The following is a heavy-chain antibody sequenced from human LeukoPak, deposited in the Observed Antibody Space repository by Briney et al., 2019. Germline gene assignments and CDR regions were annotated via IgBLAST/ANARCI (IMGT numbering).Heavy chain of an antibody. Sequence: SEILSLTCTVCGGSISSYYWSWLRQPAGKGLEWIGRIYTSESTNYNPSLTSRVTMSVDTSKNQFSLKLSSVTASDTAVYYCARGGYSSSWYYFDYWGQGTLVTVSS. CDR3: ARGGYSSSWYYFDY. J-gene: IGHJ4*02. CDR2: IYTSEST. D-gene: IGHD6-13*01. CDR1: GGSISSYY. V-gene: IGHV4-4*07.